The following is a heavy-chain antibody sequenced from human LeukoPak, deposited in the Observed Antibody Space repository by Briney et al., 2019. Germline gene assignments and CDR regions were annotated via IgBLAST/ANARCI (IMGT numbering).Heavy chain of an antibody. Sequence: SETLSLTCTVSGGSISSGSYYWSWIRQPAVKGLEWIGRIYTSGSTNYNPSLKSRVTISVDTSKNQFSLKLSSVTAADTAVYYCARDLTYCSSTSCYFYYMDVWGKGTTVTISS. D-gene: IGHD2-2*01. V-gene: IGHV4-61*02. CDR1: GGSISSGSYY. CDR2: IYTSGST. J-gene: IGHJ6*03. CDR3: ARDLTYCSSTSCYFYYMDV.